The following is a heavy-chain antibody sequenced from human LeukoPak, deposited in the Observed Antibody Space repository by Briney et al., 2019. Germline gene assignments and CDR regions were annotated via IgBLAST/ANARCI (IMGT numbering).Heavy chain of an antibody. CDR2: ISYDGSNK. CDR1: GFTFSSYA. CDR3: ARSDHTYYYDSSGYTQPVD. V-gene: IGHV3-30-3*01. Sequence: GGSLRLSCAASGFTFSSYAVHWVRQAPGKGLEWVAVISYDGSNKYYADSVKGRFTISRDNSKNTLYLQMNSLRAEDTAVYYCARSDHTYYYDSSGYTQPVDWGQGTLVTVSS. J-gene: IGHJ4*02. D-gene: IGHD3-22*01.